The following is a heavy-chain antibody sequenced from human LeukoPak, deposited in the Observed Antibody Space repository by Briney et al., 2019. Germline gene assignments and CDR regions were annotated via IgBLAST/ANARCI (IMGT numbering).Heavy chain of an antibody. D-gene: IGHD3-10*01. CDR3: ARRPYGPFDY. CDR1: GGSFSGYY. Sequence: SETLSLTCAVYGGSFSGYYWSWIRQPPGKGLEWIGEINHSGSTNYNPSLKSRVTISVDTSKNQFSLKLSSVTAADTAVYYCARRPYGPFDYWGQGTLVTVSS. CDR2: INHSGST. V-gene: IGHV4-34*01. J-gene: IGHJ4*02.